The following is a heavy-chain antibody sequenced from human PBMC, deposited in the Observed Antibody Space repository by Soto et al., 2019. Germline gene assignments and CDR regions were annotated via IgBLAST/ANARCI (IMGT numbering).Heavy chain of an antibody. CDR1: GGSIRSHG. V-gene: IGHV4-59*11. CDR3: VRGVDSWFDP. D-gene: IGHD1-26*01. Sequence: SETLCLTCTVSGGSIRSHGCRWIRKPPGKGLEWIGYISYSGSTNYNPSLKSRVTISVDTSKNQFSLRLSSVTAADTAVYYCVRGVDSWFDPWGQGTLVSVSS. J-gene: IGHJ5*02. CDR2: ISYSGST.